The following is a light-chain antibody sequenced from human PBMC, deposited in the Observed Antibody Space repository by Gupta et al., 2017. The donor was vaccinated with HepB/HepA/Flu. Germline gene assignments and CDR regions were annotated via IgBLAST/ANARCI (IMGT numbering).Light chain of an antibody. CDR3: SSYTSSSTLD. V-gene: IGLV2-14*01. Sequence: HSPPTQPASRSLSPGQSATTPRPGTSSDVGGYNYVSWYQQHPGKAPKLMIYDVSNRPSGVSNRFSGSKSGNTASLTISGLQAEDEADYYCSSYTSSSTLDFGTGTKVTVL. J-gene: IGLJ1*01. CDR1: SSDVGGYNY. CDR2: DVS.